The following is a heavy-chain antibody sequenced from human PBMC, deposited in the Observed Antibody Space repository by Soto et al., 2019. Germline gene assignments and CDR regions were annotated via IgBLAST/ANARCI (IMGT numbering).Heavy chain of an antibody. Sequence: LRLSCAASGFTFSDYYMSWIRQAPGKGLEWVSYISSSGSTIYYADSVKGRFTISRDNAKNSLYLQMNSLRAEDTAVYYCARLLLEYYYYGMDVWGQGTTVTVSS. V-gene: IGHV3-11*01. D-gene: IGHD1-1*01. J-gene: IGHJ6*02. CDR1: GFTFSDYY. CDR2: ISSSGSTI. CDR3: ARLLLEYYYYGMDV.